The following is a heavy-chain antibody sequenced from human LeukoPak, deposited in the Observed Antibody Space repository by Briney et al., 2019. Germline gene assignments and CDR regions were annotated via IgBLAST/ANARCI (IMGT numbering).Heavy chain of an antibody. J-gene: IGHJ4*02. CDR2: IFHSGST. Sequence: SETLSLTCAVSGGSISSSNWWSWVRQPPGKGLEWIGSIFHSGSTYYNPSLKSRVTISVDTSKNQFSLKLSSVTAADTAVYYCARASWGFGGAYEDYWGQGTLVTVSS. CDR1: GGSISSSNW. V-gene: IGHV4-4*02. D-gene: IGHD3-10*01. CDR3: ARASWGFGGAYEDY.